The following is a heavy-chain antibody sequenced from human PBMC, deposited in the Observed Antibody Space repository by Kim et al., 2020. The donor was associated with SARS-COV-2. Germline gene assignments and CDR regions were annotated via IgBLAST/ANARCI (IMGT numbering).Heavy chain of an antibody. J-gene: IGHJ6*03. CDR3: ARGPHSYYMDV. CDR1: GFTFSSYA. V-gene: IGHV3-30-3*01. Sequence: GGSLRLSCAASGFTFSSYAMHWVRQAPGKGLEWVAVISYDGSNKYYADSVKGRFTISRDNSKNTLYLQMNSLRAEDTAVYYCARGPHSYYMDVWGKGTTV. CDR2: ISYDGSNK.